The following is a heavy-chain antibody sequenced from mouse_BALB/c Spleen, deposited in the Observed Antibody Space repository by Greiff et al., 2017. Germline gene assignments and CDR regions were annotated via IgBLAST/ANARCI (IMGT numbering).Heavy chain of an antibody. Sequence: EVQLQQSGTVLARPGASVKMSCKASGYSFTSYWMHWVKQRPGQGLEWIGAIYPGNSDTSYNQKFKGKAKLTAVTSASTAYMELSSLTNEDSAVYYCTRGADDGYYFFDYWGQGTTLTVSS. CDR1: GYSFTSYW. CDR2: IYPGNSDT. CDR3: TRGADDGYYFFDY. D-gene: IGHD2-3*01. V-gene: IGHV1-5*01. J-gene: IGHJ2*01.